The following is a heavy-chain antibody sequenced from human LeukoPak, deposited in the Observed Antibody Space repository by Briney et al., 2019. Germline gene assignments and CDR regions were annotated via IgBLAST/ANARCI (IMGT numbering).Heavy chain of an antibody. D-gene: IGHD6-13*01. CDR3: ARDLALPRYSSSWFIRDYFDY. J-gene: IGHJ4*02. CDR1: GYTFTSYG. CDR2: ISAYNGNT. V-gene: IGHV1-18*01. Sequence: ASVKVSCKASGYTFTSYGISWVRQAPGQGLEWMGWISAYNGNTNYAQKLQGRVTMATDTSTSTAYMELRSLRSDDTAVYYCARDLALPRYSSSWFIRDYFDYWGQGTLVTVSS.